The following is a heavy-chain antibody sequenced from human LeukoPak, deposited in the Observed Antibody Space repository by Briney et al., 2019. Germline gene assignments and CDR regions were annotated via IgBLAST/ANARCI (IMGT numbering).Heavy chain of an antibody. J-gene: IGHJ1*01. CDR2: IYYSGST. V-gene: IGHV4-59*01. CDR1: GGSISSYY. Sequence: KTSETLSLTCTVSGGSISSYYWSWIRQPPRKGLEWIGYIYYSGSTNYNPSLKSRVTISVDTSKNQFSLKLSSVTAADTAVYYCARDHYYDSSGYTFRHWGQGTLVTVSS. D-gene: IGHD3-22*01. CDR3: ARDHYYDSSGYTFRH.